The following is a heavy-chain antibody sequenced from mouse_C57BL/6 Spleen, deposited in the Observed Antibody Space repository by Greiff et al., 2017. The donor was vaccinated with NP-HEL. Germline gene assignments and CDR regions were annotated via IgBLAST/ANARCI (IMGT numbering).Heavy chain of an antibody. CDR2: IDPETGGT. CDR1: GYTFTDYE. V-gene: IGHV1-15*01. J-gene: IGHJ2*01. D-gene: IGHD1-1*01. CDR3: TREGILRRYFDY. Sequence: VQLQQSGAELVRPGASVTLSCKASGYTFTDYEMHWVKQTPVHGLEWIGAIDPETGGTAYNQKFKGKAILTADKSSSTAYMELRSLTSEDSAVYYCTREGILRRYFDYWGQGTTLTVSS.